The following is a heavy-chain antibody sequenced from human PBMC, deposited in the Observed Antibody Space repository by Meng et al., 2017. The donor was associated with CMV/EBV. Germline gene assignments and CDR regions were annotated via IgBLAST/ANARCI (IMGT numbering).Heavy chain of an antibody. CDR3: ARGDSYNYYYYYGMDV. D-gene: IGHD2-21*01. CDR1: VCTFSSYA. V-gene: IGHV1-69*05. CDR2: IIPIFGTA. Sequence: SVNVSCKASVCTFSSYAISWVRQAPGQGLEWMGGIIPIFGTANYAQKFQGRVTITTDESTSTAYMELSSLRSEDTAVYYCARGDSYNYYYYYGMDVWGQGTTVTVSS. J-gene: IGHJ6*02.